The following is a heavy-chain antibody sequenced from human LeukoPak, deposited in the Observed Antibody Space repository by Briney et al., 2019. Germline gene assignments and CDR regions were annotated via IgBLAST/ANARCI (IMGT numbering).Heavy chain of an antibody. V-gene: IGHV3-23*01. Sequence: GGSLRLSCAVSGITLSNYGMSWVRQAPGKGLEWVAGLSGSGGGTNYADSVQGRFTISRDNPKNTLYLQMNSLRAEDTAVYYCGKTTVGYSSGQKPAWPVDYWGQGTLVTVSS. J-gene: IGHJ4*02. CDR2: LSGSGGGT. CDR1: GITLSNYG. D-gene: IGHD5-18*01. CDR3: GKTTVGYSSGQKPAWPVDY.